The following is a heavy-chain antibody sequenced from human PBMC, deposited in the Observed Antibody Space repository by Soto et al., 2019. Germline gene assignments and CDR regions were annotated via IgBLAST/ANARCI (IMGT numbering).Heavy chain of an antibody. D-gene: IGHD2-8*01. CDR3: ARGILYKRAGTNWFDP. CDR1: GGSISSYY. CDR2: IYYSGST. Sequence: SETLSLTCTVSGGSISSYYWSWIRQPPGKGLEWIGYIYYSGSTNYNPSLKSRVTISVDTSKNQFSLKLSSVTAADTAVYYCARGILYKRAGTNWFDPWGQGTLVTVSS. V-gene: IGHV4-59*01. J-gene: IGHJ5*02.